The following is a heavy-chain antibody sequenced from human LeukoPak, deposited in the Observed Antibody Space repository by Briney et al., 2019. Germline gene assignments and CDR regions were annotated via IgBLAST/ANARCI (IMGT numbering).Heavy chain of an antibody. CDR2: INTNTGNP. V-gene: IGHV7-4-1*02. Sequence: ASVKVSCKASGYTFTSYAMNWVRQAPGQGLEWMGWINTNTGNPTYAQGSTGRFVFSLDTSVSTAYLQISSLKAEDTAVYYCARGGYSGYDFVPVGYWGQGTLVTVSS. CDR1: GYTFTSYA. J-gene: IGHJ4*02. D-gene: IGHD5-12*01. CDR3: ARGGYSGYDFVPVGY.